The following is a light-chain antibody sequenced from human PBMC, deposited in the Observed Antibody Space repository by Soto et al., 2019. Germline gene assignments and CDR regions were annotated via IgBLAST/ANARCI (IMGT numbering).Light chain of an antibody. J-gene: IGKJ1*01. CDR3: QQYAGSPRT. CDR2: GAS. V-gene: IGKV3-20*01. Sequence: EIVSTQSPGTLSLSPGERATLSCRASQSFSSTFLAWYQQKPGQAPRLLIHGASSRATGIPDRFSGSGSGTDFTLTISRLEPEDFAVYYCQQYAGSPRTFGQGTKVEIK. CDR1: QSFSSTF.